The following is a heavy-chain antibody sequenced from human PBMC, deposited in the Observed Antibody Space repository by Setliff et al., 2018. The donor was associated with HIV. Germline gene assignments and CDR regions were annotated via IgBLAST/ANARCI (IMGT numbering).Heavy chain of an antibody. V-gene: IGHV4-39*07. CDR2: IYYSGST. D-gene: IGHD5-12*01. CDR3: ARDLNRGYSGYVYNWFDP. CDR1: GGSINSSSYY. Sequence: SETLSLTCTVSGGSINSSSYYWGWIRQPPGKGLEWIGSIYYSGSTYYNPSLKSRVTISVDTLKNQFSMKLSSVIAADTAVYYCARDLNRGYSGYVYNWFDPWGQGTLVTVSS. J-gene: IGHJ5*02.